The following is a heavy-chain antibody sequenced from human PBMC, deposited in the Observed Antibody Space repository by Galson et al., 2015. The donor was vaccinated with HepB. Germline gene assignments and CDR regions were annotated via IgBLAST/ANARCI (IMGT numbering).Heavy chain of an antibody. CDR1: GFTFSSYA. D-gene: IGHD6-13*01. CDR2: ISYDGSNK. CDR3: ARSSLQQLVLDWFDP. Sequence: SLRLSCAASGFTFSSYAMHWVRQAPGKGLEWVAVISYDGSNKYYADSVKGRFTISRDNSKNTLYLQMNSLRAEDTAVYYCARSSLQQLVLDWFDPWGQGTLVTVSS. J-gene: IGHJ5*02. V-gene: IGHV3-30*04.